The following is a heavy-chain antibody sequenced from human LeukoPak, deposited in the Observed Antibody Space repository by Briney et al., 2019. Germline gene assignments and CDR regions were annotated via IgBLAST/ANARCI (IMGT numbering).Heavy chain of an antibody. CDR1: GFTFSSYG. CDR2: ISPDGRDK. D-gene: IGHD3-10*01. Sequence: GGSLRLSCAASGFTFSSYGMQWVRQAPGKGLEWVALISPDGRDKYYGDSVKGRFTIPRDNSKNTLYLQMNSPRAEDTAVYYCAKDGATTWFGEATWGQGTPVTVSS. V-gene: IGHV3-30*18. J-gene: IGHJ5*02. CDR3: AKDGATTWFGEAT.